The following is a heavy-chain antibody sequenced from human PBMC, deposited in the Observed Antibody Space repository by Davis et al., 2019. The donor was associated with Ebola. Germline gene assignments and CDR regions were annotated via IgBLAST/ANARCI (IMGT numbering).Heavy chain of an antibody. CDR2: FYSGGST. CDR3: ARDGIVVAALDY. J-gene: IGHJ4*02. V-gene: IGHV3-53*01. D-gene: IGHD3-22*01. Sequence: GGSLRLSCAASGFTVSSNYMSWVRQAPGKGLEWVSVFYSGGSTYYADSVKGRFTISRDNSKNTLYLQMNSLRAEDTAVYYCARDGIVVAALDYWGQGTLVTVSS. CDR1: GFTVSSNY.